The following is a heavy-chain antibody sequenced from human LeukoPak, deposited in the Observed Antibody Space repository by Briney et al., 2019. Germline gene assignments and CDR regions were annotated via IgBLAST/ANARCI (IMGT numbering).Heavy chain of an antibody. CDR2: IFYSGST. D-gene: IGHD3-3*01. CDR1: GGSISSYY. V-gene: IGHV4-59*01. J-gene: IGHJ6*02. CDR3: AGGLYDFWSGCPRSDDYYGMDV. Sequence: SETLSLTCTVSGGSISSYYWSWIRQPPGKGLEWIGYIFYSGSTNYNPSLKSRVTISVDTSKNQLSLKLSSVTAADTAVYYCAGGLYDFWSGCPRSDDYYGMDVWGQGTTVTVSS.